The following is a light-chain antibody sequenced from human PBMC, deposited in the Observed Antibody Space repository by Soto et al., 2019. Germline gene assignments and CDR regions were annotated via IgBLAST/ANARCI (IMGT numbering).Light chain of an antibody. CDR2: RND. CDR3: AIWDDSLTGPWV. J-gene: IGLJ3*02. Sequence: QSAPTQPSSASGTPGQRVTISCSGTTSDIGSNHVYWYQQLPGTAPKLLIFRNDQRPSGVPDRFSGSKSGTSASLAISSLRSEDEADYYCAIWDDSLTGPWVFGGGTKLTVL. CDR1: TSDIGSNH. V-gene: IGLV1-47*01.